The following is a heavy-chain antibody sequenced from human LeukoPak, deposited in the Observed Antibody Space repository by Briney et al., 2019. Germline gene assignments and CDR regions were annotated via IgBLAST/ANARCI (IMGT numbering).Heavy chain of an antibody. CDR3: ARDSPPARPYYYYYYMDV. D-gene: IGHD6-6*01. V-gene: IGHV3-21*01. Sequence: GGSLRLSCAASGFTFSDYNMNWVRQSPEKGLEWVSSITSGTTYIYYADSVRGRFTISRDNAKNSLYLQMNSLRAEDTAVYYCARDSPPARPYYYYYYMDVWGKGTTVTVSS. CDR1: GFTFSDYN. CDR2: ITSGTTYI. J-gene: IGHJ6*03.